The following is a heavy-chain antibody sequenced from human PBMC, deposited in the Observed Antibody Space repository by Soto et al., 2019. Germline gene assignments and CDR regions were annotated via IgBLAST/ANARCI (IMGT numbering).Heavy chain of an antibody. Sequence: QVQLVESGGGVVQPGRSLRLSCAASGFTFSSYGVHWVRQAPGKGLEWVAVISYDGSDKYYADSVKGRFTISRDNSKNKLYLQMNSLRAEDTAVYYCAKDARILGWYFDLWGRGTLVTVSS. CDR2: ISYDGSDK. V-gene: IGHV3-30*18. J-gene: IGHJ2*01. CDR1: GFTFSSYG. CDR3: AKDARILGWYFDL.